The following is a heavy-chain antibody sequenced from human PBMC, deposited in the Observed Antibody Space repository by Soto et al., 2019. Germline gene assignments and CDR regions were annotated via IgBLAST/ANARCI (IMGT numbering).Heavy chain of an antibody. CDR2: IFSNDEK. CDR1: GFSLSNGKVG. V-gene: IGHV2-26*01. Sequence: SGPTLVNPTETLTLTSTVSGFSLSNGKVGVSWIRQPPGKALEWLAHIFSNDEKSYRTSLKSRLTISEDTSKSQVVLTMTNVDPVDTATYYCARILFGRSVAGGYFYMDVWGKGNTVTVS. CDR3: ARILFGRSVAGGYFYMDV. J-gene: IGHJ6*03. D-gene: IGHD6-19*01.